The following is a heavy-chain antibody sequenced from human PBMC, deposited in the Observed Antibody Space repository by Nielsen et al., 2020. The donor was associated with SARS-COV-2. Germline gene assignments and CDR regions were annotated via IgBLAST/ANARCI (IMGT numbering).Heavy chain of an antibody. CDR2: ISSSGSTI. Sequence: WIRQPPGKGLEWVSYISSSGSTIYYADSVKGRFTISRDNAKNSLYLQMNSLRAEDTAVYYCARDTSDYGSGSYYEVDYYYYGMDVWGQGTTVTVSS. D-gene: IGHD3-10*01. V-gene: IGHV3-48*03. J-gene: IGHJ6*02. CDR3: ARDTSDYGSGSYYEVDYYYYGMDV.